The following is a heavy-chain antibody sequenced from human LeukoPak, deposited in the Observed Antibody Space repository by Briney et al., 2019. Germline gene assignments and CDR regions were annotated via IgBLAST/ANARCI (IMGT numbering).Heavy chain of an antibody. D-gene: IGHD2-2*01. CDR2: INHSGST. CDR1: GGSLSSSY. J-gene: IGHJ5*02. V-gene: IGHV4-34*01. CDR3: ARKDCSSTSCYYSPGNWFDP. Sequence: SETLSLTCTVSGGSLSSSYWSWIRQPPGKGLEWIGEINHSGSTNYNPSLKSRVTISVDTSKNQFSLKLSSVTAADTAVYYCARKDCSSTSCYYSPGNWFDPWGQGTLVTVSS.